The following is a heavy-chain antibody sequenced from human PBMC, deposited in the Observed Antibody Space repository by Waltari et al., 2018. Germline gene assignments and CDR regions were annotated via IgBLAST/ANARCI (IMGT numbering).Heavy chain of an antibody. CDR2: VIPIFGTA. Sequence: QVQLVQSGAEVKKPGSSVKVSCKASGGTFSSYAISWVRQAPGQGLEWMGRVIPIFGTANYAPKFQGRVTITADKSTSTAYMELSSLRSEDTAVYYCARDGHCTGGVCYPFDYWGQGTLVTVSS. D-gene: IGHD2-8*02. V-gene: IGHV1-69*08. J-gene: IGHJ4*02. CDR3: ARDGHCTGGVCYPFDY. CDR1: GGTFSSYA.